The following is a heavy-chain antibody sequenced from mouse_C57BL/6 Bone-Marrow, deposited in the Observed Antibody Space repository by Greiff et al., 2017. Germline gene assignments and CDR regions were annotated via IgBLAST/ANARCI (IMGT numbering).Heavy chain of an antibody. Sequence: QVQLQQPGAELVRPGTSVKLSCKASGYTFTSYWMHWVKQRPGQGLEWIGVIDPSDSYTNYNQKFKGKATLTVDTSSSTAYMQLSSLTSEDSAVYYCARSRWLYGYWGQGTTLTVSS. CDR2: IDPSDSYT. CDR1: GYTFTSYW. CDR3: ARSRWLYGY. J-gene: IGHJ2*01. V-gene: IGHV1-59*01. D-gene: IGHD2-3*01.